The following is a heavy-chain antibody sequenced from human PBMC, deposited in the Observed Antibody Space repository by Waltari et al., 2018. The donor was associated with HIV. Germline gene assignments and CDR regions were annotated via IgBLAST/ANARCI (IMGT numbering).Heavy chain of an antibody. J-gene: IGHJ3*02. V-gene: IGHV5-51*01. D-gene: IGHD3-22*01. CDR2: IYPGDSDT. CDR3: ARRRGDSSGSGAFDI. Sequence: EVQLVQSGAEGKKPGGSLQISWKGSGYGFTSYWIGWVRQMPGKGLEWMGIIYPGDSDTRYSPSFQGQVTISADKSISTAYLQWSSLKASDTAMYYCARRRGDSSGSGAFDIWGQGTMVTVSS. CDR1: GYGFTSYW.